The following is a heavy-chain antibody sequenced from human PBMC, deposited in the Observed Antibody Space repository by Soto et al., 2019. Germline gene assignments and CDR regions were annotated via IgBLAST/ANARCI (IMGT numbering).Heavy chain of an antibody. CDR1: GGSISSYY. CDR2: IYYSGST. D-gene: IGHD2-2*01. Sequence: SETLSLTCTVSGGSISSYYWSWIRQPPGKGLEWIGYIYYSGSTNYNPSLKSRVTISVDTSKNQFSLKLSSVTAADTAVYYCARTSGIRDYYGMDVWGQGTTVTVSS. CDR3: ARTSGIRDYYGMDV. J-gene: IGHJ6*02. V-gene: IGHV4-59*01.